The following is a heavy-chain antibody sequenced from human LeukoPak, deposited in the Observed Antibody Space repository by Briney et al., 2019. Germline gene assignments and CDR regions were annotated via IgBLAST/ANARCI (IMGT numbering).Heavy chain of an antibody. Sequence: ASVKVSCKASGYTFTSYDINWVRQATGQGLEWMGWMNPNSGNTGYAQKFQGRVTMTRNTSISTAYMELSSLRSEDTAVYYCARAQQNLYYVFWSGYYGDFDYWGQGTLVAVSS. CDR3: ARAQQNLYYVFWSGYYGDFDY. D-gene: IGHD3-3*01. V-gene: IGHV1-8*01. CDR1: GYTFTSYD. CDR2: MNPNSGNT. J-gene: IGHJ4*02.